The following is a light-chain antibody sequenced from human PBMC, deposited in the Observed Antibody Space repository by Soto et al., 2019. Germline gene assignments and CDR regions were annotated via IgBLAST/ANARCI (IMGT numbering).Light chain of an antibody. V-gene: IGLV2-14*03. CDR2: DVS. CDR1: SSDVGAYHS. J-gene: IGLJ3*02. Sequence: QSALTQTASVSGSPGQSFTISCTGTSSDVGAYHSVSWYQQHPGKAPKLIIFDVSNRPSGVSNRFSGSKSGNTASLTISGLQAEDEADYYCSSFTVTGTVMFGGGTKVTVL. CDR3: SSFTVTGTVM.